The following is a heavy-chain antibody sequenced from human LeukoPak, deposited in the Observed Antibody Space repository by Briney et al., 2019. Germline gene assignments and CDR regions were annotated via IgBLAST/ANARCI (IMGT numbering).Heavy chain of an antibody. Sequence: GGSLRLSCAASGFTFSSYEMNWVRQAPGKGLEWVSSISSSGGSTYYADSVKGRFAVSRDNSKNTLYLQMNSLRAEDTALYFCARKDVLTGYYDNGGQGTLVTVSS. CDR1: GFTFSSYE. V-gene: IGHV3-23*01. CDR2: ISSSGGST. CDR3: ARKDVLTGYYDN. D-gene: IGHD3-9*01. J-gene: IGHJ4*02.